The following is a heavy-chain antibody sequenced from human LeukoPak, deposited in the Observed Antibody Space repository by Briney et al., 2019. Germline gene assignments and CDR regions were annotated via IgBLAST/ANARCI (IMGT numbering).Heavy chain of an antibody. V-gene: IGHV3-21*01. CDR2: ISTSSSYI. J-gene: IGHJ5*02. CDR1: GFTFSSYT. CDR3: ARDAGGRTQREGWFDP. D-gene: IGHD1-26*01. Sequence: PGGSLRLSCAASGFTFSSYTMNWVRQAPGKGLEWVSSISTSSSYIYFADSVKGRFTISRDNAKNSLSLQMNSLRADDTAVYYCARDAGGRTQREGWFDPWGQGTLVTVSS.